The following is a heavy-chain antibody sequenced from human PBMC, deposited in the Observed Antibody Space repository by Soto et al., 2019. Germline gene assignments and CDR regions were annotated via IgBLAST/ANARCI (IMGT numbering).Heavy chain of an antibody. CDR1: GGTFSSYA. Sequence: SVKVSCKASGGTFSSYAISWVRQAPGQGLEWMGGIIPIFGTANYAQKFQGRVTITADESTSTAYMELSSLRSEDTAVYYCARYSPSGYPPTNWFDSWCPGTLVTVST. CDR2: IIPIFGTA. V-gene: IGHV1-69*13. J-gene: IGHJ5*01. CDR3: ARYSPSGYPPTNWFDS. D-gene: IGHD3-22*01.